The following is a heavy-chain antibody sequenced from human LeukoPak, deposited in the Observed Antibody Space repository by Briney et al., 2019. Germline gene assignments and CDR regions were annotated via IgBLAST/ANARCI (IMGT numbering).Heavy chain of an antibody. CDR3: ARDNRITIFGVAEYYYGMDV. V-gene: IGHV3-7*01. D-gene: IGHD3-3*01. J-gene: IGHJ6*02. Sequence: GGSLRLSCAASGFTFSSYWMSWVCQAPGKGLEWVANIKQDGSEKYYVDSVKGRFTISRDNAKNSLYLQMNSLRAEDTAVYYCARDNRITIFGVAEYYYGMDVWGQGTTVTVSS. CDR1: GFTFSSYW. CDR2: IKQDGSEK.